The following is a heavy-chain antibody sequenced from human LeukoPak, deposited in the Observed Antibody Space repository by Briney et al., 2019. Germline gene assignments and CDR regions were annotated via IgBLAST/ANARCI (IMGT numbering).Heavy chain of an antibody. V-gene: IGHV3-74*01. CDR3: AKSMSGLNDY. D-gene: IGHD3-3*01. CDR1: GFIFSTYW. CDR2: INPDGSRT. Sequence: GGSLRLSCAASGFIFSTYWMHWVRQAPGKELVWVSRINPDGSRTDYADSVKGRFTISRDNAKNTLYLQMNSLRVEDTAVYYCAKSMSGLNDYWGQGTLVTVSS. J-gene: IGHJ4*02.